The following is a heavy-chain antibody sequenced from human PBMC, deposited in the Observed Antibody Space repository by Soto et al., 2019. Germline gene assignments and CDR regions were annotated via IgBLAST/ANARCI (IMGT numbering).Heavy chain of an antibody. J-gene: IGHJ6*02. CDR3: ARDLSGIAARPGYYYGMDV. Sequence: GGSLRLSCAASGFTFSSYAMHWVRQAPGKGLEWVAVISYDGSNKYYADSVKGRFTISRDNSKNTLYLQMNSLRAEDTAVYYCARDLSGIAARPGYYYGMDVWGQGTTVTVSS. D-gene: IGHD6-6*01. V-gene: IGHV3-30-3*01. CDR2: ISYDGSNK. CDR1: GFTFSSYA.